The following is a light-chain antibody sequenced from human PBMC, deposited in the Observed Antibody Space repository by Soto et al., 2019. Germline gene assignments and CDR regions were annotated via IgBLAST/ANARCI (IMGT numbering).Light chain of an antibody. CDR3: FSYTRSGTYV. V-gene: IGLV2-14*01. CDR2: EVS. J-gene: IGLJ1*01. Sequence: QSVLTQPASVSGSPGQPITISCTGTSSDVGNYKYVSWYQQHPGKAPKLMIYEVSNRPSGVSNRFSGSKSGNTASLTISGLQAEDETDYYCFSYTRSGTYVFGTGTKVTVL. CDR1: SSDVGNYKY.